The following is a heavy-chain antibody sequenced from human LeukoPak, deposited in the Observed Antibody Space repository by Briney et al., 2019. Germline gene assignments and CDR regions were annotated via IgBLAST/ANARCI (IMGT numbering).Heavy chain of an antibody. CDR1: GFTFSSYW. V-gene: IGHV3-7*01. CDR3: ARDTPYSSSWQSYYGMDV. J-gene: IGHJ6*02. Sequence: GGPLRLSCAASGFTFSSYWMSWVRQAPGKGLEWVANIKQDGSEKYYVDSVKGRFTISRDNAKNSLYLQMNSLRAEDTALYYCARDTPYSSSWQSYYGMDVWGQGTTVTVSS. D-gene: IGHD6-13*01. CDR2: IKQDGSEK.